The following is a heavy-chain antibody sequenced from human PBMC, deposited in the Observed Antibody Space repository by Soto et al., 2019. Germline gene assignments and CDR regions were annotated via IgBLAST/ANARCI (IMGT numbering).Heavy chain of an antibody. CDR2: ISGSGGST. J-gene: IGHJ4*02. D-gene: IGHD2-2*01. CDR3: AKDSVPAAPFDY. CDR1: GFTFSSYA. Sequence: EVQLLESGGGLVQPGGSLRLSCAASGFTFSSYAMSWVRQPPGKGLEWVSAISGSGGSTYYADSVKRRFAISRDNSKNTLYLQMNGVRAEDTGVYYRAKDSVPAAPFDYWGQGTLVTVSS. V-gene: IGHV3-23*01.